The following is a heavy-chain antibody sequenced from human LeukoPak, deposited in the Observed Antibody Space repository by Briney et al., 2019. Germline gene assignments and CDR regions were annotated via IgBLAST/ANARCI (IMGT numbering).Heavy chain of an antibody. CDR1: GFTFSNYW. V-gene: IGHV3-74*01. CDR2: INNDGSDT. CDR3: ARDTSLLSYAFDI. J-gene: IGHJ3*02. Sequence: GGSLRLSCAASGFTFSNYWMHWVRQAPGKGLVWVSRINNDGSDTIYADSVKGRFTISRDNSKNTLYLQMNSLRAEDTAVYYCARDTSLLSYAFDIWGQGTMVTVSS. D-gene: IGHD3-16*02.